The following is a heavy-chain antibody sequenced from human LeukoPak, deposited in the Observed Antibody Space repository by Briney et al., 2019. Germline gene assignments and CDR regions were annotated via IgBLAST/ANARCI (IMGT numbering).Heavy chain of an antibody. V-gene: IGHV3-23*01. D-gene: IGHD6-13*01. CDR3: AKALAAAGTFDY. J-gene: IGHJ4*02. CDR1: GFTFSSYA. Sequence: GGSLRLSCAASGFTFSSYAMSWVRQAPGKGLEWVSAISGSGGSTYYADSVKGRFTISRDNSKNTLYLQMSSLRAEDTAVYYCAKALAAAGTFDYWGQGTLVTVSS. CDR2: ISGSGGST.